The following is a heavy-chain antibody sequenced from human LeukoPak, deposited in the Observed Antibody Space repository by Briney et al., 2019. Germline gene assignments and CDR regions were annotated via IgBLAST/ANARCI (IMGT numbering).Heavy chain of an antibody. J-gene: IGHJ4*02. D-gene: IGHD4-17*01. V-gene: IGHV3-30*02. CDR1: GFTFNNYG. Sequence: GGSLRLSCAASGFTFNNYGIHWVRQAPGKGLEWVSFIRYDGSNKYYADSVKGRFTISRDNSKNTLYLQMNSLKPQDTAVYYCAKGRYLTIVTTFYFDYWGQGTLVTVSS. CDR3: AKGRYLTIVTTFYFDY. CDR2: IRYDGSNK.